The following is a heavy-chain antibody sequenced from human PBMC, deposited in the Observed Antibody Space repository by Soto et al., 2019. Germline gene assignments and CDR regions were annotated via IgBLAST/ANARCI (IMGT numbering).Heavy chain of an antibody. CDR2: ISSGGSVI. V-gene: IGHV3-48*03. CDR1: GFNFRSYG. Sequence: PGGPLKIFCGSSGFNFRSYGMNWVRQAPGKGLEWVSYISSGGSVIKYGDSVKGRFTISRDNAKNSLYLQMNSLRAEDTALYYCTRRGNNFYYYGMDVWGQGTTVTVSS. CDR3: TRRGNNFYYYGMDV. J-gene: IGHJ6*02.